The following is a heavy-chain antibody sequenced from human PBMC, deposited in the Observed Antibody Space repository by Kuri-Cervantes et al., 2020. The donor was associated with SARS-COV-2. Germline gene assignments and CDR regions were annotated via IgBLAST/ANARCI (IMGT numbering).Heavy chain of an antibody. CDR3: AKAVVSYYYYGMDV. CDR2: ISYDGRNK. CDR1: GFTFSSYA. D-gene: IGHD3-22*01. Sequence: LSLTCAASGFTFSSYAMHWVRQAPGKGLEWVAVISYDGRNKYYADSVKGRFTISRDNSKNTLYLQMNSLRAEDTAVYYCAKAVVSYYYYGMDVWGQGTTVTVSS. J-gene: IGHJ6*02. V-gene: IGHV3-30*04.